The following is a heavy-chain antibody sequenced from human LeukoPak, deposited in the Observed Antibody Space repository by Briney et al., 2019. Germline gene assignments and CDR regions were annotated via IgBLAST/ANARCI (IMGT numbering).Heavy chain of an antibody. CDR2: MNPKSGKT. Sequence: ASVKLSCNASGPTFTSYDINWVRQATGQGLEWMGWMNPKSGKTGYAQKVQGRDNMPRNIPISTAYMELSSLRSEDTAVYYCARGSGEYCSGGSCYSRYYYYYMDVWDKGTTVTVSS. D-gene: IGHD2-15*01. J-gene: IGHJ6*03. CDR1: GPTFTSYD. V-gene: IGHV1-8*01. CDR3: ARGSGEYCSGGSCYSRYYYYYMDV.